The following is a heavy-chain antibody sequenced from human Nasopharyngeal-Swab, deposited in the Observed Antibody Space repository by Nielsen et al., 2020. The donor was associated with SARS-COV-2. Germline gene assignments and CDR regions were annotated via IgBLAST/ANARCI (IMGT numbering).Heavy chain of an antibody. CDR2: INPNSGGT. Sequence: ASVKVSCKASGYTFTGYYMHWVRQAPGKGLEWMGRINPNSGGTNYAQKFQGRVTMTRDTSISTAYMELSRLRSDDTAVYYCARYYYDSSGYTYYFDYWGQGTLVTVSS. D-gene: IGHD3-22*01. J-gene: IGHJ4*02. CDR3: ARYYYDSSGYTYYFDY. CDR1: GYTFTGYY. V-gene: IGHV1-2*06.